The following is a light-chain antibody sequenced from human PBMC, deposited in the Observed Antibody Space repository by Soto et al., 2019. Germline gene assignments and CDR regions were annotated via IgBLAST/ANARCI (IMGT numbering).Light chain of an antibody. CDR1: SSDVGGYNY. J-gene: IGLJ1*01. CDR3: CSHAGSYTYV. CDR2: DVT. V-gene: IGLV2-11*01. Sequence: QSALTQPRSVSGSPGQSLTISCTGTSSDVGGYNYVSWYQQYPGKVPKLMIYDVTTRPSGVPDRFSGSKSGNTASLTISGIQAEDEADYYCCSHAGSYTYVFGTGTKVTVL.